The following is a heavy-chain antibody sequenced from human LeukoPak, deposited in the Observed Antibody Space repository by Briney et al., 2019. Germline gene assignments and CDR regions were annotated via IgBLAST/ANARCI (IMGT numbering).Heavy chain of an antibody. J-gene: IGHJ5*02. CDR1: GYTFTGYY. D-gene: IGHD3-16*01. V-gene: IGHV1-2*04. CDR3: ARVGRDIASYNWFDP. Sequence: ASVKVSCKASGYTFTGYYMHWVRQAPGQGHEWMGLINPNSGGTNDAQKFQGWVTMTRETSISTAYMELSRLRSDDTAVYYGARVGRDIASYNWFDPWGQGTLVTVSS. CDR2: INPNSGGT.